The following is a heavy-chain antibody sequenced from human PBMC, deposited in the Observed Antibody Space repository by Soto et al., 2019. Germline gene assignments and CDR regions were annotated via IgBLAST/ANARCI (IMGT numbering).Heavy chain of an antibody. CDR1: DGSISSYNW. CDR3: ARTFGGSCSN. J-gene: IGHJ4*02. D-gene: IGHD2-15*01. V-gene: IGHV4-4*02. Sequence: QVQLQESGPGLVKPSGTLSLTCAVSDGSISSYNWWSWVRQPPGKGLEWIGEIFHSGSTNYNPSLRSRLPISVTKPRNQCSLKLTSVTVADTAAYYCARTFGGSCSNWGQGSLVTVSS. CDR2: IFHSGST.